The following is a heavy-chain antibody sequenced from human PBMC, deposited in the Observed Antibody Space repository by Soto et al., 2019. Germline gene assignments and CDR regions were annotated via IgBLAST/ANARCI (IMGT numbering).Heavy chain of an antibody. CDR3: ALLNDGDYTF. CDR1: GFSVTSDGVG. CDR2: IFWDDDK. D-gene: IGHD4-17*01. Sequence: QITFKESGPTLVKPKQTLALTCTFSGFSVTSDGVGVGWIRQSPGKALEWLAVIFWDDDKRYSPSLESSLSIARDTAKDQVFLTMTNMESVDTATYYCALLNDGDYTFWGQGTRVTVSS. J-gene: IGHJ4*02. V-gene: IGHV2-5*02.